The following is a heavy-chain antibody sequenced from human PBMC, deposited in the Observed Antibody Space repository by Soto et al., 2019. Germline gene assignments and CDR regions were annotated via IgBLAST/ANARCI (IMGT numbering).Heavy chain of an antibody. J-gene: IGHJ1*01. V-gene: IGHV3-33*01. CDR1: GFTFSSYG. Sequence: QVQLVECGGGVVQPGRSLRLSCAASGFTFSSYGMHWVRQAPGKGLEWVAIIYYDGSNKYYADSVKGRFTISRDNSKNSLYLQMNSLRAEDTAVYYCATPRGGSNGYFIQHWGQGTLVTVSS. CDR2: IYYDGSNK. CDR3: ATPRGGSNGYFIQH. D-gene: IGHD3-22*01.